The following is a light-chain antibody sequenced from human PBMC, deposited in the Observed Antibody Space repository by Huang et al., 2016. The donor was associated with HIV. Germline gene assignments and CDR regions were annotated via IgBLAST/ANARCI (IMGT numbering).Light chain of an antibody. CDR2: GAS. J-gene: IGKJ1*01. Sequence: EIVMTQSPGTLSLSPGERATLSCRPSQSVSSNLAWYQHKPGQAPRLLMYGASTRATGVPARFSGSGSGTEFTLTISSLQSDDFVVYYCQQYQDWPSTFGQGTKVEIK. CDR1: QSVSSN. V-gene: IGKV3-15*01. CDR3: QQYQDWPST.